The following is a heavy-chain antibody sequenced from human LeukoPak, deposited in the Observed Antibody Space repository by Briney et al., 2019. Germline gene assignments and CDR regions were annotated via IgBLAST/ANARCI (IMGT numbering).Heavy chain of an antibody. CDR3: ARIGSGYSYDLPVFDY. CDR1: GFTFSSYS. D-gene: IGHD5-18*01. V-gene: IGHV3-48*02. CDR2: ISSSSSTI. J-gene: IGHJ4*02. Sequence: GGSLRLSCAASGFTFSSYSMNWVRQAPGKGLEWVSYISSSSSTIYYADSVKGRFTISRDNAKNSLYLQMNSLRDEDTAVYYCARIGSGYSYDLPVFDYWGQGTLVTVSS.